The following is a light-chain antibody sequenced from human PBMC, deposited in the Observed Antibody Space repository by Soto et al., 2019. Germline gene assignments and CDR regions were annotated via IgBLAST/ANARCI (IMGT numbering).Light chain of an antibody. CDR3: QKYNSAPRT. V-gene: IGKV1-27*01. J-gene: IGKJ1*01. CDR1: QGVSNY. CDR2: AAS. Sequence: DIPMTQSPSSLSASVGDRVTITCRVSQGVSNYLAWYQQKPGKVPKLLIYAASTLQSGVPSRFSGSGSGTDFTLTISSLQPEDVATYYCQKYNSAPRTFGPGTKVEIK.